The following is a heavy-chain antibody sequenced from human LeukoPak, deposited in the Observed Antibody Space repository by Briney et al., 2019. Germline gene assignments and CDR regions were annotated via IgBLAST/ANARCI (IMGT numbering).Heavy chain of an antibody. V-gene: IGHV4-61*01. CDR1: GGSVSSGSYY. D-gene: IGHD3-9*01. CDR2: IYYSGST. Sequence: PSETLSLTCTVSGGSVSSGSYYWSWIRQPPGKGLEGIGYIYYSGSTNYNPSLKSRVTISVDTSKNQFSLKLSSVTAADTAVYYCARDSGHYDILTGYYSPEYFQHWGQGTLVTVSS. CDR3: ARDSGHYDILTGYYSPEYFQH. J-gene: IGHJ1*01.